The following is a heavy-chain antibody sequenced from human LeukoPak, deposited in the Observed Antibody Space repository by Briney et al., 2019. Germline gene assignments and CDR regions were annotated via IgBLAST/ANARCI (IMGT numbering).Heavy chain of an antibody. J-gene: IGHJ4*02. D-gene: IGHD6-19*01. CDR2: IYYSGST. Sequence: PSETLSLTCTVSGGSISSYYWIWIRQPPGKGLEWMGYIYYSGSTNYNPYLKSRVTISVDTSTTQFSLKLSSVTAADTAVYYCASLAVAAYTGADYWGQGTLVTVSS. V-gene: IGHV4-59*01. CDR3: ASLAVAAYTGADY. CDR1: GGSISSYY.